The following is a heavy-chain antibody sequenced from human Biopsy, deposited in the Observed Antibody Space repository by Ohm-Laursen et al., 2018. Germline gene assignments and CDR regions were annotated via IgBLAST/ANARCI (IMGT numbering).Heavy chain of an antibody. CDR1: GGSFTGYY. Sequence: SDTLSLTCAVYGGSFTGYYWSWIRQPPGKGLEWIGEINHSVSTNYNPSLKSRVTISLDTSKNQLSLKLGSVTAADTAVYYCARESDSSGYYYRDYWGQGTLVTVSS. V-gene: IGHV4-34*01. CDR2: INHSVST. CDR3: ARESDSSGYYYRDY. D-gene: IGHD3-22*01. J-gene: IGHJ4*02.